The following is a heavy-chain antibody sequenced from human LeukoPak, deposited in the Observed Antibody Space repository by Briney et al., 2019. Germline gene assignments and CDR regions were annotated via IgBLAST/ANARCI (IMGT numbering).Heavy chain of an antibody. CDR3: AKGPGDY. CDR1: GFTFNNFA. Sequence: PGGSLRLSCSASGFTFNNFAMTWVRQAPGKGLEWVSSISGSGGSTYYADSVKGRFTISRDNSKNTLYLQMNSLRAEDTAVYYCAKGPGDYWGQGTLVTVSS. CDR2: ISGSGGST. J-gene: IGHJ4*02. V-gene: IGHV3-23*01.